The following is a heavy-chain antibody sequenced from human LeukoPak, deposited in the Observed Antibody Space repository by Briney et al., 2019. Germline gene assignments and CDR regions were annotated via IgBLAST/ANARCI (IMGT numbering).Heavy chain of an antibody. D-gene: IGHD2/OR15-2a*01. Sequence: SGTLSLTCAVSGGSFSGFYWSWVRQPPGHGLEWIGKMHHSGATNYKPSHRSRVTISGGTTKHQFSLNLNSVAAADTAVYYCAKGILGYYYFDLWGRGTLVTVSS. CDR3: AKGILGYYYFDL. CDR2: MHHSGAT. J-gene: IGHJ2*01. V-gene: IGHV4-34*01. CDR1: GGSFSGFY.